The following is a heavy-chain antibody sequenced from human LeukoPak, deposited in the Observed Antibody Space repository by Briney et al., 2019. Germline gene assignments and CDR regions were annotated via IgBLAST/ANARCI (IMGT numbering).Heavy chain of an antibody. CDR1: GGSISNYY. J-gene: IGHJ4*02. CDR3: AKGPTVGTPTAVDY. Sequence: SETLSLTCTVSGGSISNYYWSWIRQPAGKGLEWIGRIYSIGSTNYKPSLKSRVTMSVDTSKNQFSLKVRSVTAADTAIYYCAKGPTVGTPTAVDYWGQGILVTVSS. V-gene: IGHV4-4*07. CDR2: IYSIGST. D-gene: IGHD1-1*01.